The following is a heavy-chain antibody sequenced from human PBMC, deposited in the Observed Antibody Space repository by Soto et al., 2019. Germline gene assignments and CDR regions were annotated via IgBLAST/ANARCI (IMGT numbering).Heavy chain of an antibody. CDR3: ARARRYGSGRYYYYGMDV. D-gene: IGHD3-10*01. CDR1: GYTFTGYY. Sequence: ASVKVSCKASGYTFTGYYMHWVRQAPGQGLEWMGWINPNSGGTNYAQKFQGWVTMTRDTSISTAYMELSRLRSDDTAVYYCARARRYGSGRYYYYGMDVWGQGTTVTVSS. J-gene: IGHJ6*02. V-gene: IGHV1-2*04. CDR2: INPNSGGT.